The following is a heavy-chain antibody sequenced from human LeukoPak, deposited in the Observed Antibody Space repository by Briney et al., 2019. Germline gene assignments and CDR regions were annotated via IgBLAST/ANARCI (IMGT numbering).Heavy chain of an antibody. CDR2: ISAYNCNT. D-gene: IGHD6-6*01. CDR3: RRTSSGEYSRSSSGY. J-gene: IGHJ4*02. CDR1: GYTFTSYG. V-gene: IGHV1-18*01. Sequence: GASVTVSRKGSGYTFTSYGFSWVRQPPGQGLEWMGGISAYNCNTNYAQKFQGRVTITTNTSTSAAYVELRSMRSDGTAVYYCRRTSSGEYSRSSSGYWGQGTLVTVSS.